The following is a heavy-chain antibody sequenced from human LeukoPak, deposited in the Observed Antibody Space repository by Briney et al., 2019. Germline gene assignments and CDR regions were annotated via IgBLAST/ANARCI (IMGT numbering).Heavy chain of an antibody. V-gene: IGHV3-53*01. J-gene: IGHJ4*02. CDR2: IYSGGAT. Sequence: GLEWVSLIYSGGATYYADSVKGQFTISRDNSKNTLSLQVNSLRAEDTAVYYCARGLRYFDSWGQGTLVTVSS. D-gene: IGHD3-9*01. CDR3: ARGLRYFDS.